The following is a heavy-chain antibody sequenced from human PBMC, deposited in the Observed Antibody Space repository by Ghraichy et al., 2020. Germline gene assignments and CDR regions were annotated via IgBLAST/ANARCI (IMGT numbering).Heavy chain of an antibody. CDR3: ARVVGATIHS. CDR2: LYYSGTT. Sequence: SETLSLTCTVSGGSVSSSLYYWGWVRQPQGKGLEWIGSLYYSGTTYYNPSLKSRVTISVDTSKNQFSLKLNSATAADTAVYYCARVVGATIHSWGQGALVTVSS. CDR1: GGSVSSSLYY. D-gene: IGHD2-15*01. V-gene: IGHV4-39*01. J-gene: IGHJ4*02.